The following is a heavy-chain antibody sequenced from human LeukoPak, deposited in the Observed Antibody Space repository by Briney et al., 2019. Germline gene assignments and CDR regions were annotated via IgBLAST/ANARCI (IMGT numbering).Heavy chain of an antibody. CDR3: ARGFQDDYYGSGGDY. V-gene: IGHV1-8*01. J-gene: IGHJ4*02. CDR2: MNPNSGNT. CDR1: GYTFTSYD. Sequence: ASVKVSCKASGYTFTSYDIDWVRQATGQGLEWMGWMNPNSGNTGYAQKFQGRVTMTRNTSISTAYMELSSLRSEDTAVYYCARGFQDDYYGSGGDYWGQGTLVTVSS. D-gene: IGHD3-10*01.